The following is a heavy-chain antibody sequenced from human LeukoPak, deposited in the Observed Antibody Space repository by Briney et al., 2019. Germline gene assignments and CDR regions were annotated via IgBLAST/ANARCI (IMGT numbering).Heavy chain of an antibody. CDR1: GFTFSSYA. CDR3: ARDVGLWFGELSPPDY. J-gene: IGHJ4*02. CDR2: ISGSGGST. V-gene: IGHV3-23*01. Sequence: PGGSLRLSCAVSGFTFSSYAMSWVRQAPGKGLEWVSDISGSGGSTYYADSVKGRFTISRDNSKNTLYLQMNSLRAEATAVYYCARDVGLWFGELSPPDYWGQGTLVTVSS. D-gene: IGHD3-10*01.